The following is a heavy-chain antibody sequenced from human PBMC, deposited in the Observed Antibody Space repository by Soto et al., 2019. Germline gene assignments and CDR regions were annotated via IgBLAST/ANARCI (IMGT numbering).Heavy chain of an antibody. CDR1: GGGNLRDYR. Sequence: QVQLVQSGAEVKEPGSSVKVSCKASGGGNLRDYRTTWVRRAPGQGLEWMGGIIPKLGSANYAQNFQGIVTVTADESTNTVYMELRSLRSDDTAVYYCARGGDGYTFGAVYWGQGTPVTVSS. CDR2: IIPKLGSA. CDR3: ARGGDGYTFGAVY. J-gene: IGHJ4*02. V-gene: IGHV1-69*01. D-gene: IGHD2-21*01.